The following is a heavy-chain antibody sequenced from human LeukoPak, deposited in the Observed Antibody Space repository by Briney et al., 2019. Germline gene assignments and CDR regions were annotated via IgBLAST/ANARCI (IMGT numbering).Heavy chain of an antibody. CDR1: GYTFTSYN. D-gene: IGHD3-3*01. CDR2: MNPNSGNT. V-gene: IGHV1-8*03. J-gene: IGHJ6*03. CDR3: ARGVRTIFGVVYYMDV. Sequence: GASVKVSCKASGYTFTSYNINWVRQATGQGLEWMGWMNPNSGNTGYAQKSQGRVTITRNTSISTAYMELSSLRSEDTAVYYCARGVRTIFGVVYYMDVWGKGTTVTVSS.